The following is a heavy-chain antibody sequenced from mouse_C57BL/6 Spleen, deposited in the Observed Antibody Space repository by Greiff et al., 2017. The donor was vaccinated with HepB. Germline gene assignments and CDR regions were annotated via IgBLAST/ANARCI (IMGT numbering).Heavy chain of an antibody. CDR2: ISSGGDYI. CDR3: TRFYSLYYFDY. Sequence: EVQVVESGEGLVKPGGSLKLSCAASGFTFSSYAMSWVRQTPEKRLEWVAYISSGGDYIYYADTVKGRFTISRDNARNTLYLQMSSLKSEDTAMYYCTRFYSLYYFDYWGQGTTLTVSS. J-gene: IGHJ2*01. D-gene: IGHD2-12*01. V-gene: IGHV5-9-1*02. CDR1: GFTFSSYA.